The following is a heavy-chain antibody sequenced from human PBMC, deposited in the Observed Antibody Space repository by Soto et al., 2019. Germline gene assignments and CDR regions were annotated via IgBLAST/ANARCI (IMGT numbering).Heavy chain of an antibody. CDR1: GYSFTSYW. Sequence: GESLKISCKGSGYSFTSYWIGWVRQMPGKGLEWMGIIYPGDSDTRYSPSFQGQVTISADKSISTAYLQWSSLKASDTAMYYCASASIATTGLYYYYGMDVWGQGTTVTVYS. CDR2: IYPGDSDT. CDR3: ASASIATTGLYYYYGMDV. J-gene: IGHJ6*02. V-gene: IGHV5-51*01. D-gene: IGHD6-6*01.